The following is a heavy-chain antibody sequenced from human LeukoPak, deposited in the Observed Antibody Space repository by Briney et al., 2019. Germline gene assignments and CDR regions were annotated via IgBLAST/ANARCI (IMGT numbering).Heavy chain of an antibody. J-gene: IGHJ4*02. CDR2: IYNSGST. CDR3: ARYSSSGLDY. D-gene: IGHD6-19*01. Sequence: SETLSLTCTVSGGSIRSYHWSWIRQPPGKGLEWIGYIYNSGSTNYSPSLKSRVTISVDTSKKQFSLKLSSVTAEDTAVYYCARYSSSGLDYWGQGTLVTVSS. CDR1: GGSIRSYH. V-gene: IGHV4-59*01.